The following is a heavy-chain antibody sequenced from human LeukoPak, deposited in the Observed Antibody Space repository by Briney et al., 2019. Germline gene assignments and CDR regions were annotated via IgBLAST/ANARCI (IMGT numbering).Heavy chain of an antibody. CDR1: GYTFTSYA. CDR3: AIIVDILTGYQVDY. Sequence: ASVKVSCKASGYTFTSYAMHWVRQAPGQRLEWMGWINAGNGNTKYSQKFQGSVTITRDTSASTAYMELSSLRSEDTAVYYCAIIVDILTGYQVDYWGQGTMVTVSS. CDR2: INAGNGNT. V-gene: IGHV1-3*01. J-gene: IGHJ4*02. D-gene: IGHD3-9*01.